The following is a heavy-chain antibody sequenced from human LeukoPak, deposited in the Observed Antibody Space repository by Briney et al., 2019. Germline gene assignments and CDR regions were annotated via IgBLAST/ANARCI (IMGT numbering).Heavy chain of an antibody. D-gene: IGHD2-15*01. J-gene: IGHJ3*02. CDR1: GFTFTTYA. CDR2: ISNSGVST. Sequence: QSGGSLRLSCEASGFTFTTYAMSWVRQAPGKGLEWVSAISNSGVSTYYADSVKGRFTISRDNSKNTLYLQMNSLRAEDTAVYYCARACSGGTCYLAAFDIWGQGTMVTVSS. V-gene: IGHV3-23*01. CDR3: ARACSGGTCYLAAFDI.